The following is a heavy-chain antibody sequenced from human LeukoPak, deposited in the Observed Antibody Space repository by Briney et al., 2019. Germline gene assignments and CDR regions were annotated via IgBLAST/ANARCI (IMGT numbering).Heavy chain of an antibody. D-gene: IGHD3-10*01. V-gene: IGHV4-39*07. CDR3: ARSDGYGLVGI. CDR1: GVSISSSNSY. Sequence: SETLSLTCTVSGVSISSSNSYWGWIRQPPGKTLEWIGSIYSSGSTYYNPSLKSRVIIIIDTPKNHFSLTLSPVTAADTAVYYCARSDGYGLVGIWGQGTMVTVSS. CDR2: IYSSGST. J-gene: IGHJ3*02.